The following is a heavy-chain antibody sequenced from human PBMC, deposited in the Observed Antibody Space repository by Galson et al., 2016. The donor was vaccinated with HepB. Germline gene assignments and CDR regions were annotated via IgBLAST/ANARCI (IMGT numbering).Heavy chain of an antibody. CDR1: GFTFFTYA. Sequence: SLRLSCAASGFTFFTYAMTWVRQAPGKGLEWVSTLDKSGGAKYYAGSLLGRFTISRDNSKNTLYLDMNSLTADDAAVYFCAKAGGGWNYIDYWGQGTLVTVSS. CDR3: AKAGGGWNYIDY. D-gene: IGHD6-19*01. V-gene: IGHV3-23*01. CDR2: LDKSGGAK. J-gene: IGHJ4*02.